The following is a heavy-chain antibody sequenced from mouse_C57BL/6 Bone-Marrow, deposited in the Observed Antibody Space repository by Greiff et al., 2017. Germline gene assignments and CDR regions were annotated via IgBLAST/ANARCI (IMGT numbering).Heavy chain of an antibody. CDR3: ARWGYGSSYWYFDV. Sequence: VQLQQSGAELVKPGASVKISCKASGYAFSSYWMNWVKQRPGKGLEWIGQIYPGDGDTNYNGKFKGKATLTADKSSSTAYMQLSSLTSGDSAVYFGARWGYGSSYWYFDVWDTGTTVTVTS. V-gene: IGHV1-80*01. CDR2: IYPGDGDT. J-gene: IGHJ1*03. D-gene: IGHD1-1*01. CDR1: GYAFSSYW.